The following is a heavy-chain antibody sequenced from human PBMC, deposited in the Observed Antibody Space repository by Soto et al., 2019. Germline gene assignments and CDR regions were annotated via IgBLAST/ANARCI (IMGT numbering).Heavy chain of an antibody. V-gene: IGHV3-74*01. D-gene: IGHD6-13*01. J-gene: IGHJ4*02. CDR3: TRDPGAYSSTWSFYFDS. CDR2: INTDGSST. CDR1: GFTFSRFW. Sequence: VRLVESGGGLVKPGGSLRLSCAASGFTFSRFWMHWVRQAPGKGLVWVSRINTDGSSTTYADSVKGRFTISRDNAKNTLYLQMDSLRAEDTGVYYCTRDPGAYSSTWSFYFDSWGQGTLVTVSS.